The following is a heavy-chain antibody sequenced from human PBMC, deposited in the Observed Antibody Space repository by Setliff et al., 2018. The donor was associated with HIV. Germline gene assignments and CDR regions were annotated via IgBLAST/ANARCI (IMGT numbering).Heavy chain of an antibody. J-gene: IGHJ6*03. D-gene: IGHD3-3*01. Sequence: SETLSLTCTVSGASISSSSYYWGWIRQPPGKGLEWIGSIYYSGSTYYNPSLKSRVTISVDTSKNQFSLKLSSVTAADTAVYYCARGLSIFGVATPGFYSFMDVWGKGTTVTVSS. CDR1: GASISSSSYY. CDR3: ARGLSIFGVATPGFYSFMDV. V-gene: IGHV4-39*07. CDR2: IYYSGST.